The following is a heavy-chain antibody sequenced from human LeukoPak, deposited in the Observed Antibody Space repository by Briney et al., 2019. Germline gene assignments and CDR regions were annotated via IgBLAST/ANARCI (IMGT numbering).Heavy chain of an antibody. V-gene: IGHV1-8*01. CDR2: MNPNSGNT. CDR3: ARSSSSLQGAFDI. Sequence: VASMKVSCKASGYTFTSYDINWVRQATGQGLEWMGWMNPNSGNTGYAQKFQGRVTMTRNTSISTAYMELSSLRSEDTAVYYCARSSSSLQGAFDIWGQGTMVTVSS. CDR1: GYTFTSYD. D-gene: IGHD6-13*01. J-gene: IGHJ3*02.